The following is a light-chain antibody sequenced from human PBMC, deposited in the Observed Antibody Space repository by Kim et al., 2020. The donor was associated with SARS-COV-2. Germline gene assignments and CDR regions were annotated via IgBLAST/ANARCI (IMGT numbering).Light chain of an antibody. J-gene: IGKJ5*01. CDR2: AAS. CDR3: QQTYSSLHIT. Sequence: SVGDSATITCRESQSISTHVHWYQQKPGKAPKLLIYAASTLEDGVPSRFVGGGSGTDFTLTIYSLQPEDFATYFCQQTYSSLHITFGQGTRLEIK. CDR1: QSISTH. V-gene: IGKV1-39*01.